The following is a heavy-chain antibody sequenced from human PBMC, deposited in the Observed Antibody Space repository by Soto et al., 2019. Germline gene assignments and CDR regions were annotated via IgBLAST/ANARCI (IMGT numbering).Heavy chain of an antibody. D-gene: IGHD2-2*01. V-gene: IGHV4-30-2*01. CDR3: AGMPRTIGPSFDP. CDR1: GDSYSISTYS. J-gene: IGHJ5*02. Sequence: PSETLSLTCNMSGDSYSISTYSWSWIRQPPGKALQWIGFIYQSGVTSYNPSLASRVSISLDRSNNQCSLKLKSVTAADTAVYFCAGMPRTIGPSFDPWGQGTLVTVSS. CDR2: IYQSGVT.